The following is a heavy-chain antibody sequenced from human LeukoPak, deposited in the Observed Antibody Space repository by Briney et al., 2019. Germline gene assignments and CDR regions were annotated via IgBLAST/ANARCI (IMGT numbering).Heavy chain of an antibody. V-gene: IGHV3-30-3*01. Sequence: GRSLRLSCAASGFTFSSYAMHWVRQAPGKGLEWVAVISYDGSNKYYADSVKGRFTISRDNSKNTLYLQMNSLRAEDTAVYYRARPVVTAIMIAWYFDLWGRGTLVTVSS. CDR2: ISYDGSNK. J-gene: IGHJ2*01. D-gene: IGHD2-21*02. CDR3: ARPVVTAIMIAWYFDL. CDR1: GFTFSSYA.